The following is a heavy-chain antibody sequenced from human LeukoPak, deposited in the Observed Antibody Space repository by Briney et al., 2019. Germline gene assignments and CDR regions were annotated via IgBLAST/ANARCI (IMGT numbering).Heavy chain of an antibody. Sequence: SVKVSCKASGGTFSSYAISWVRQAPGQGLEWMGGIIPIFGTANYAQKFQGRVTITADEPTSTAYMELSSLRSEDTAVYYCAANPPADIVVVPAALYNWFDPWGQGTLVTVSS. D-gene: IGHD2-2*01. CDR2: IIPIFGTA. CDR3: AANPPADIVVVPAALYNWFDP. CDR1: GGTFSSYA. J-gene: IGHJ5*02. V-gene: IGHV1-69*13.